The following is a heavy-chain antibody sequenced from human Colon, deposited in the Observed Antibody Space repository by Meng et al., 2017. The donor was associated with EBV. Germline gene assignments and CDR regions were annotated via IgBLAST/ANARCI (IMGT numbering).Heavy chain of an antibody. D-gene: IGHD3-3*01. CDR2: ISGSGGNT. V-gene: IGHV3-23*01. CDR1: GFTFNSYA. J-gene: IGHJ4*02. Sequence: EVQLWESGGGLVQPGGSLRLSCAASGFTFNSYAMNWVRQAPGKGLEWVSAISGSGGNTFYADSVKGRFTISRDNSKNTLYLQMNSLRAEDTAVYYCAREWLLHYWGQGTLVTVSS. CDR3: AREWLLHY.